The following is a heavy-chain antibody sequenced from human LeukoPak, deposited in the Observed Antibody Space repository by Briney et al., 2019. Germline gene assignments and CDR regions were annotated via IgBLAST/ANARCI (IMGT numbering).Heavy chain of an antibody. J-gene: IGHJ2*01. Sequence: GASVKVSCKASGGTFSSYSISWVRQAPGQGLEWMGGIIPILGTANYAQKFQGRVTITADESTSTAYMELSSLRSEDTAVYYCARDPSPPHDNGIEDYFDLWGRGTLVTVSS. V-gene: IGHV1-69*13. CDR1: GGTFSSYS. D-gene: IGHD1-1*01. CDR3: ARDPSPPHDNGIEDYFDL. CDR2: IIPILGTA.